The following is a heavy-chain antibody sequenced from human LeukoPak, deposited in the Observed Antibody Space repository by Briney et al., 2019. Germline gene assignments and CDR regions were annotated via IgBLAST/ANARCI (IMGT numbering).Heavy chain of an antibody. J-gene: IGHJ4*02. V-gene: IGHV4-34*01. CDR1: GGSFSGYY. CDR3: AGGLGYCGSTSCSFDY. D-gene: IGHD2-2*01. Sequence: PSETLSLTCAVYGGSFSGYYWSWIRQPPGKGLEWIGEINHSGNTNYNPSLKSRVTISVDTSKNQFSLQLSSVTAADTAVYYCAGGLGYCGSTSCSFDYWGQGTLVTVSS. CDR2: INHSGNT.